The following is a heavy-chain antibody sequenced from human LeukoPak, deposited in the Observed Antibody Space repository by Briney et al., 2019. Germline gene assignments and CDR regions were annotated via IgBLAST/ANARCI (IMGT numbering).Heavy chain of an antibody. D-gene: IGHD3-22*01. CDR2: ISYDGSNK. Sequence: PGRSLRLSCAASGFTFSSYAMHWVRQAPGKGLEWVAVISYDGSNKYYADSVKGRFTISRDNSKNTLYLQMNSLRAEDTAVYYCAREMYYYDSSGFFDYWGQGTLVTVSS. J-gene: IGHJ4*02. CDR1: GFTFSSYA. CDR3: AREMYYYDSSGFFDY. V-gene: IGHV3-30-3*01.